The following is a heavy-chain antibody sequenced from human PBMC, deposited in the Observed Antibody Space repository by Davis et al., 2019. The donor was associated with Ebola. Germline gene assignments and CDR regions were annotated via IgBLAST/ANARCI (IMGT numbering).Heavy chain of an antibody. CDR3: ASSLGADGGY. J-gene: IGHJ4*02. Sequence: SVKVSCKASGYNFTKFAMNWVRQAPGQGLEWMGRIIPILGIANYAQKFQGRVTITADKSTSTAYMELSSLRSEDTAVYYCASSLGADGGYWGQGTLVTVSS. CDR2: IIPILGIA. V-gene: IGHV1-69*04. CDR1: GYNFTKFA. D-gene: IGHD4/OR15-4a*01.